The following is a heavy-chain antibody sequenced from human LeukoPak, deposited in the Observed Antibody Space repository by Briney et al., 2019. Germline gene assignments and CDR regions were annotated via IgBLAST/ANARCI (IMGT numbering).Heavy chain of an antibody. V-gene: IGHV3-30*02. J-gene: IGHJ4*02. CDR1: EFTFSAYA. D-gene: IGHD3-9*01. CDR2: VRYGGSIK. CDR3: TKDLGTEYNIFDY. Sequence: PGGSLRLSCAASEFTFSAYAMHWIRQAPGRGLEWVAFVRYGGSIKYYADSVKGRFTISRDNSKNTLYLQMNSLRAEDTAVYYCTKDLGTEYNIFDYWGRGTLVTVSS.